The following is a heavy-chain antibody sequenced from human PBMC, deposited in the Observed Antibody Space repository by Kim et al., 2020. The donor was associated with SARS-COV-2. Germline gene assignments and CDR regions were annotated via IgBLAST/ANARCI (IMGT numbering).Heavy chain of an antibody. D-gene: IGHD2-2*01. Sequence: GGSLRLSCAASGFTFSAYDLAWLRQAPGKGLEWVSFINGDSNYTYYADSVRGRFTISRDNAENSLYLQMNSLRAEDTAVYYCARSVCASTRCYGTYYFDYWGQGTLVTVSS. CDR2: INGDSNYT. V-gene: IGHV3-21*01. CDR3: ARSVCASTRCYGTYYFDY. CDR1: GFTFSAYD. J-gene: IGHJ4*02.